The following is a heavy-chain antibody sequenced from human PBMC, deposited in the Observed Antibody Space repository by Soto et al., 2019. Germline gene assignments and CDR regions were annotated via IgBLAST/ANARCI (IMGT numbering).Heavy chain of an antibody. D-gene: IGHD3-16*01. CDR3: ARGTPFMITFGGVINAFDI. J-gene: IGHJ3*02. CDR2: INPNSVGT. CDR1: GYTFTGYY. V-gene: IGHV1-2*04. Sequence: QVQLVQSGAEVKKPGASVKVSCKASGYTFTGYYMHWVRQAPGQGLEWMGWINPNSVGTNYAQKFQGWVTMTRDTSISTAYMELSRLRSDDTAVYYCARGTPFMITFGGVINAFDIWGQGTMVTVSS.